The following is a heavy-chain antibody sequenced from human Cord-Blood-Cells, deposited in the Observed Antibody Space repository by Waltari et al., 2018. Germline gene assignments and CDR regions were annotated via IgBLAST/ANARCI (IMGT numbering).Heavy chain of an antibody. V-gene: IGHV2-26*01. CDR3: ARLLRHHYYYYYGMDV. CDR1: GSALSNARMG. CDR2: IFSNDEK. J-gene: IGHJ6*02. Sequence: VTLKQSGPVLVKPTETLTLTCTVSGSALSNARMGVSWIRQPQGKALEWRAHIFSNDEKSYSTSLKSRLTISKDTSKSQVVLTMTNMDPVDTATYYCARLLRHHYYYYYGMDVWGQGTTVTVSS.